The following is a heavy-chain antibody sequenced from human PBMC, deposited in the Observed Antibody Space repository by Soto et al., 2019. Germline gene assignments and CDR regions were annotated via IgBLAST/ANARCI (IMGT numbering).Heavy chain of an antibody. J-gene: IGHJ4*02. D-gene: IGHD2-2*01. CDR3: ARGPSSLTRFDY. Sequence: GGALRLSCAASGFTFSSYAMHLFRQAPVKGLEWVAGISDDGSNKYYADSVKGRFTISRDNSKNTLDLHMNSLRAEDTAVYYCARGPSSLTRFDYWGQGTLVTVSS. CDR2: ISDDGSNK. CDR1: GFTFSSYA. V-gene: IGHV3-30-3*01.